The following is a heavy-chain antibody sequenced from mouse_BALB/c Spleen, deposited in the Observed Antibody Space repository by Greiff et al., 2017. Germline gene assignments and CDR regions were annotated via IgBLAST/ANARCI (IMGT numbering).Heavy chain of an antibody. J-gene: IGHJ2*01. V-gene: IGHV5-6*01. CDR1: GFTFSSYG. CDR2: ISSGGSYT. CDR3: ARPTSYYYGSSYYFDY. Sequence: EVMLVESGGDLVKPGGSLKLSCAASGFTFSSYGMSWVRQTPDKRLEWVATISSGGSYTYYPDSVKGRFTISRDNAKNTLYLQMSSLKSEDTAMYYCARPTSYYYGSSYYFDYWGQGTTLTVSS. D-gene: IGHD1-1*01.